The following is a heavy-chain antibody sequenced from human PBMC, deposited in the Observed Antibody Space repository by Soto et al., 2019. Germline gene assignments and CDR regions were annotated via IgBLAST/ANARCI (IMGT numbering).Heavy chain of an antibody. J-gene: IGHJ6*01. Sequence: QVQLEQSGAEVKKPGASVNVSCKASGYSFHTYAMSGVRQAPGQGLEWVGWISGYNGNTHYAEKFQGRVTLTTDRATKPAFMELRSLKRDDTAVYYCAREYGMDVW. V-gene: IGHV1-18*01. CDR2: ISGYNGNT. CDR1: GYSFHTYA. CDR3: AREYGMDV.